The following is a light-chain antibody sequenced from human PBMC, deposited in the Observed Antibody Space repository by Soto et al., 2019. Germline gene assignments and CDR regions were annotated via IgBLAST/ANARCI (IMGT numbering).Light chain of an antibody. Sequence: DIVMTQSPLSLPVTPGESASISCRSSQSLLHSNGYNYLNWFLQKPGQSPQLLIYLGSNRASGVPDRFSGSGSGTDFTLKISRVEAEDVGVYYCMQALQTPMYTFGQGTKLDIK. CDR3: MQALQTPMYT. J-gene: IGKJ2*01. CDR1: QSLLHSNGYNY. V-gene: IGKV2-28*01. CDR2: LGS.